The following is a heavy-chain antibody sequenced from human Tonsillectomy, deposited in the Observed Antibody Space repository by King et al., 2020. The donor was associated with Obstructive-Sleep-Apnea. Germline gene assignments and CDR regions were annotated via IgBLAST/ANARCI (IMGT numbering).Heavy chain of an antibody. CDR2: ISSSSSYI. Sequence: VQLVESGGGLVKPGGSLRLSCAASGFTFSSYSMNWVRQAPGKGLEWVSSISSSSSYIYYADQVKGRFTISRDNAKNSLYLQMNSLRAEATAVYYCAREWVVPPPHGMDVWGQGTTVTVSS. CDR3: AREWVVPPPHGMDV. J-gene: IGHJ6*02. V-gene: IGHV3-21*01. CDR1: GFTFSSYS. D-gene: IGHD2-2*01.